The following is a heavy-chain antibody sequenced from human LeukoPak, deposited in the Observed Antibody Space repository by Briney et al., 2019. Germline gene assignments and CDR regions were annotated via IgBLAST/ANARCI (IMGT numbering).Heavy chain of an antibody. Sequence: ASVKVSCKASGYTFTSYDINWARQATGPGIEWMGWMNPNSGNTGYAQNFQGRGTMTRNTSRSTAHMELSRRGSEGTAVSECARGDKGGNSADCWGQGTLVAVSS. CDR3: ARGDKGGNSADC. D-gene: IGHD4-23*01. J-gene: IGHJ4*02. CDR2: MNPNSGNT. CDR1: GYTFTSYD. V-gene: IGHV1-8*01.